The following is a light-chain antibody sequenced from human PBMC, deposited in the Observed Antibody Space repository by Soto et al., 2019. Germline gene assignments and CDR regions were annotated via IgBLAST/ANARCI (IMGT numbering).Light chain of an antibody. Sequence: EIELTQSPATLSVSAGGTVTLSCRASQSIRTNVAWYQQIPGQAPRLLVYGASTRATGVAARFSGSGSGIEFTLTISSLQSEDSAFYYCQQDFYWPLTWKFGPGTKVQIK. CDR2: GAS. CDR1: QSIRTN. J-gene: IGKJ1*01. V-gene: IGKV3-15*01. CDR3: QQDFYWPLTWK.